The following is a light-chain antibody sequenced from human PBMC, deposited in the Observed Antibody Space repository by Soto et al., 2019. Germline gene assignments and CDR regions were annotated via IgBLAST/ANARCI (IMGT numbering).Light chain of an antibody. V-gene: IGKV3-20*01. Sequence: EIVLTHSPGTLSLSPGERATLSCRASQSVSSSFLAWYQQKPGQAPRLLIYGASSRATGIPDRFGGSGSGTDFTLTISRLEPEDFAVYYCQQYGSSPQTFGQGTKVDIK. CDR2: GAS. CDR3: QQYGSSPQT. J-gene: IGKJ1*01. CDR1: QSVSSSF.